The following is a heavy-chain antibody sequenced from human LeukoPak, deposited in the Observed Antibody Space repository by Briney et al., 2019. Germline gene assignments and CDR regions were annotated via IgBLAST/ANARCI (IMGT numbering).Heavy chain of an antibody. CDR2: ISWNSGSI. V-gene: IGHV3-9*01. J-gene: IGHJ6*03. Sequence: SLRLSCAASGFTFDDYAMHWVRHAPGKGLEWVSGISWNSGSIGYADSVKGRFTISRDNAKNSLYLQMNSLRAEDTALYYCAKDNGSGSGYYYYYMDVWGKGTTVTISS. D-gene: IGHD3-10*01. CDR1: GFTFDDYA. CDR3: AKDNGSGSGYYYYYMDV.